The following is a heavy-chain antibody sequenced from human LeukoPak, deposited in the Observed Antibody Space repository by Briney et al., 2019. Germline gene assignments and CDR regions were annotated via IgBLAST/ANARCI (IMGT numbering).Heavy chain of an antibody. CDR2: INPNSGGT. CDR3: ARVIVATPDAFDI. V-gene: IGHV1-2*02. D-gene: IGHD5-12*01. CDR1: GYTFTGYY. Sequence: ASVKVSCKASGYTFTGYYMHWVRQAPGQGLEWMGWINPNSGGTNYAQKFQGRVTMTRDTSISTAYMELSRLRSDDTAVYYCARVIVATPDAFDIWGQGTMVTVSS. J-gene: IGHJ3*02.